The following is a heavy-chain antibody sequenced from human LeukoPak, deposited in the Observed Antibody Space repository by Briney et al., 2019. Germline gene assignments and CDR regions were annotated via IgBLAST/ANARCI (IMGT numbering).Heavy chain of an antibody. CDR1: KFTFSNYG. J-gene: IGHJ4*02. D-gene: IGHD3-9*01. Sequence: GGSLRLSCSASKFTFSNYGMHWVRQAPGKGLEWVAVISSDGSNKYYADSVKGRFTISRDNSKNTLYLQMNSLRAEDTAVYYCAKCPCGVLRYFAPIDYWGQGTLVTVSS. CDR3: AKCPCGVLRYFAPIDY. V-gene: IGHV3-30*18. CDR2: ISSDGSNK.